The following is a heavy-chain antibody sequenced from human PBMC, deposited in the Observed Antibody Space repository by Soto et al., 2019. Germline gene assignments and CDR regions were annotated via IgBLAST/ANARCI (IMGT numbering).Heavy chain of an antibody. CDR1: GFIFSDFA. Sequence: DVQLLESGGDLVQPGESLRLSCAASGFIFSDFAMSWVRQTPGKGLEWVSAVSVYGGSTHYSDAVKGRFTISRDNSRETLFLQMNSLRAEDTAVYYCARRPAGDSHWYFDLWGRGTLFTVSS. CDR3: ARRPAGDSHWYFDL. V-gene: IGHV3-23*01. J-gene: IGHJ2*01. CDR2: VSVYGGST. D-gene: IGHD2-21*01.